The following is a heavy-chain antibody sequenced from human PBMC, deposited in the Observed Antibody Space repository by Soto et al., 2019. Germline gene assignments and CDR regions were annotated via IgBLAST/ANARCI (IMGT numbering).Heavy chain of an antibody. CDR3: ARIFDFWSGYYFSY. CDR2: IFWDDDK. CDR1: GFSLSTSGVA. Sequence: XGPTLANPTQTLTLTCTFSGFSLSTSGVAVGWIRQAPRKAPEWLSFIFWDDDKRYSPSLENRLTITKDTSKNQVVLTMTNMDPVDTATYYCARIFDFWSGYYFSYWGRGALVTVSS. D-gene: IGHD3-3*01. J-gene: IGHJ4*02. V-gene: IGHV2-5*02.